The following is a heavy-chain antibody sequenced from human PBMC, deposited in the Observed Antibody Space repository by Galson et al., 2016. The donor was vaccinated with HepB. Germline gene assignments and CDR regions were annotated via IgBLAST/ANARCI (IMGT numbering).Heavy chain of an antibody. Sequence: SVKVSCKASGGTFSSYAISWVRQAPGQGLEWMGGIIPIFATSDYAQRFQGRVKITADESTSTAYMELSGLRSEDTAVYYCVRDAAITGTPFDYWGQGTLVTVSS. D-gene: IGHD1-7*01. CDR3: VRDAAITGTPFDY. V-gene: IGHV1-69*13. CDR2: IIPIFATS. CDR1: GGTFSSYA. J-gene: IGHJ4*02.